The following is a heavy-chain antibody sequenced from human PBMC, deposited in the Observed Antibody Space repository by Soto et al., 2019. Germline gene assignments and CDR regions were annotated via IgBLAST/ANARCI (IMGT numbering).Heavy chain of an antibody. Sequence: GGSLRLSCAASGFTFSSYAMSWVRQAPGKGLEWVSAISGSGGSTYYADSVKGRFTISRDNSKNTLYLQMNSLRAEDTAVYYCAKDGIAVAGNRHDAFDIWGQGTMVTVSS. CDR3: AKDGIAVAGNRHDAFDI. V-gene: IGHV3-23*01. D-gene: IGHD6-19*01. J-gene: IGHJ3*02. CDR2: ISGSGGST. CDR1: GFTFSSYA.